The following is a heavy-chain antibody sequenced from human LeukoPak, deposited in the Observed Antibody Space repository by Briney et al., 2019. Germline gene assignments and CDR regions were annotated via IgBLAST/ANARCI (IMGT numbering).Heavy chain of an antibody. CDR3: ARVNIAVAGDASDV. CDR1: GDSINNYY. V-gene: IGHV4-59*01. D-gene: IGHD6-19*01. J-gene: IGHJ3*01. Sequence: PSETLSLNCTVSGDSINNYYWSWIRQPPGKGLEWIGYIFYSGGTKYNPSLKSRVAISIAMSKNQFSLNLNSVTAADTAVYYCARVNIAVAGDASDVWGRGKMVTVSS. CDR2: IFYSGGT.